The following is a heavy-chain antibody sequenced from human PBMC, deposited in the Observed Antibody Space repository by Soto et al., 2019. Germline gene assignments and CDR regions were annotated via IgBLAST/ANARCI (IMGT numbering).Heavy chain of an antibody. Sequence: GGSLRLSFSDPGFTFSSYAMSWVLQAPWKLLELVSAISGSGGSTYYADSVKGRFTISRDNSKNTLYLQLNSLRAEDTAVYYSAKANGPPAMVSHFWPYGMDVWRQRSTDTLTS. CDR3: AKANGPPAMVSHFWPYGMDV. D-gene: IGHD5-18*01. CDR1: GFTFSSYA. J-gene: IGHJ6*02. CDR2: ISGSGGST. V-gene: IGHV3-23*01.